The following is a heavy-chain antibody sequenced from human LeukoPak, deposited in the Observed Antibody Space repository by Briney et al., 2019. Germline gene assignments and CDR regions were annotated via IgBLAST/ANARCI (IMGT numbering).Heavy chain of an antibody. CDR3: ARHTAVLPGDY. J-gene: IGHJ4*02. Sequence: ASVKVSCKASGYNFMTYGISWVRQATGQGLEWMGWMNPNSGNAGYAQKFQGRVTMTRDISINTAYMELSGLRYEDTAVYYCARHTAVLPGDYWGQGTLVTVSS. CDR1: GYNFMTYG. V-gene: IGHV1-8*01. CDR2: MNPNSGNA. D-gene: IGHD5-18*01.